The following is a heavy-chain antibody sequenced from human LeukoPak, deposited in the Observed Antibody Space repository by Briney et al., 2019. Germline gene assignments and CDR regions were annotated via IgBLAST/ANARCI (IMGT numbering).Heavy chain of an antibody. J-gene: IGHJ6*03. V-gene: IGHV4-34*01. Sequence: KTSETLSLTCAVYGGSFSGYYWSWIRQPPGKGLEWIGEINHSGSTSYNPSLKSRVTISVDTSKNQFSLKLSSVTAADTTVYYCARLGVVPAAMSWYYYYYMDVWGKGTTVTVSS. CDR3: ARLGVVPAAMSWYYYYYMDV. CDR2: INHSGST. D-gene: IGHD2-2*01. CDR1: GGSFSGYY.